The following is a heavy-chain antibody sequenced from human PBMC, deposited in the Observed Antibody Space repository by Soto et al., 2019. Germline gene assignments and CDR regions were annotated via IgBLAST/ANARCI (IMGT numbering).Heavy chain of an antibody. D-gene: IGHD3-16*02. CDR3: ARFRETKLSPTWYFDY. V-gene: IGHV4-39*01. CDR2: IYYSGST. J-gene: IGHJ4*02. Sequence: QLQLQESGPGLVKPSETLSLTCTVSGGSISSSSYYWGWIRQPPGKGLEWIGSIYYSGSTYYNPSLKSRVTISVDTSKNQFSLKLSSVTAADTAVYYCARFRETKLSPTWYFDYWGQGTLVTVSS. CDR1: GGSISSSSYY.